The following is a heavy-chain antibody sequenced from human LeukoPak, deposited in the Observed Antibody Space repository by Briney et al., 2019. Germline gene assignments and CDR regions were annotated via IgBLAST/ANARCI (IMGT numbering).Heavy chain of an antibody. V-gene: IGHV1-2*02. CDR2: IDPYTGNT. J-gene: IGHJ1*01. D-gene: IGHD5-12*01. CDR1: GYNFVGYY. Sequence: ASVEVSCKAPGYNFVGYYLHWVRQAPGQGLEWMAWIDPYTGNTHYAQKFQGRITVTRDTSLSTMYMELNWLTSDDTALYYCAREYSASEHWGQGTLVTVSS. CDR3: AREYSASEH.